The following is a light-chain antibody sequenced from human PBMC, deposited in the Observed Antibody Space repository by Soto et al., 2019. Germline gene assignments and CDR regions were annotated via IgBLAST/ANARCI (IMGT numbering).Light chain of an antibody. Sequence: DSVMPQSPDSVAASLGYRASIGGSSSQGVLYSSNNKNYLAWYQQKPGQPPTLLIYWSSTRESGVPDRFSGSGSGTDFTLTISSLQAEDVAVYYCQQSYSTPLTFGGGTKVDIK. V-gene: IGKV4-1*01. CDR1: QGVLYSSNNKNY. CDR3: QQSYSTPLT. J-gene: IGKJ4*01. CDR2: WSS.